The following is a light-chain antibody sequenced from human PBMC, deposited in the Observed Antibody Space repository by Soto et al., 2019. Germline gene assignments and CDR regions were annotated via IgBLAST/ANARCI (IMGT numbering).Light chain of an antibody. J-gene: IGLJ3*02. CDR1: SSDVGGYKY. Sequence: QSVLTQPPSASGSPGQSVTISCTGTSSDVGGYKYVSWYQQHPGKAPKLLIYEVSKRPSGVPDRFSGSKSGNTASLTVSGLQAADEADYYCSSYAASYNWVFGGRTQLTVL. V-gene: IGLV2-8*01. CDR2: EVS. CDR3: SSYAASYNWV.